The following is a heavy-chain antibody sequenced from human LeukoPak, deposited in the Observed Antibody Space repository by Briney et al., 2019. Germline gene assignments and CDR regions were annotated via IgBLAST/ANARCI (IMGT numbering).Heavy chain of an antibody. J-gene: IGHJ6*02. V-gene: IGHV1-8*01. CDR1: GYTFTSYD. Sequence: GASVKVSCKASGYTFTSYDINWVRQATGQGLEWMGWMNPNSGNTGYAQKFQGRVTMTRNTSISTAYMELSSLRSEDTAVYYCARDVVVVAATYYYYGMDVWGQGTTVTVSS. CDR2: MNPNSGNT. D-gene: IGHD2-15*01. CDR3: ARDVVVVAATYYYYGMDV.